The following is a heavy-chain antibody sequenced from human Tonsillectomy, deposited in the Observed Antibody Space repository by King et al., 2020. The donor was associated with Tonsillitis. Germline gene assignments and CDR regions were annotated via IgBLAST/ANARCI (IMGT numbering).Heavy chain of an antibody. Sequence: VQLVESGGGVVQPGRSLRLSCAASGFPFRSYGMHWVRQAPGKGLEWVILISDDGSKKYYADSVMGRFPISRDNAKNTLYLQMNSLTAEDTAVYYCAKSRGYGDYDYAMAVWGQGTTVTVSS. J-gene: IGHJ6*02. CDR3: AKSRGYGDYDYAMAV. CDR2: ISDDGSKK. D-gene: IGHD4-17*01. V-gene: IGHV3-30*18. CDR1: GFPFRSYG.